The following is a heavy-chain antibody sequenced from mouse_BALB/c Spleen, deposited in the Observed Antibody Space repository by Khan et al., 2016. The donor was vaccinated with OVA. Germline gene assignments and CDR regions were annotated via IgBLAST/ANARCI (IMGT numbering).Heavy chain of an antibody. J-gene: IGHJ3*01. CDR3: ARKGYGNYAFAY. Sequence: QVQLQQSGAELVRPGSSVKISCKASGYSFSNYWMNWVKQRPGQGLEWIGQIYPGDGDTNYNGKFKGKATLTADKSSSKAYMQLSSLTSEDYAVYCWARKGYGNYAFAYWGQGTLVTVSA. CDR1: GYSFSNYW. D-gene: IGHD2-10*02. CDR2: IYPGDGDT. V-gene: IGHV1-80*01.